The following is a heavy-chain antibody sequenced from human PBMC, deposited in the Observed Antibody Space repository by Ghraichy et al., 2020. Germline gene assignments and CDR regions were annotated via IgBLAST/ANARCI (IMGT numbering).Heavy chain of an antibody. V-gene: IGHV2-70*11. J-gene: IGHJ4*02. D-gene: IGHD6-13*01. CDR1: GFSLSTSGVC. CDR2: IDWDDDK. CDR3: ARIPAARTGVYYFDS. Sequence: SGPTLVKPTQTLTLTCTFSGFSLSTSGVCVSWIRQPPGKALEWLARIDWDDDKYYSTSLKTRLTISKDTSKNQVVLTMTNMNPVDTATYYCARIPAARTGVYYFDSWGQGTLATVSS.